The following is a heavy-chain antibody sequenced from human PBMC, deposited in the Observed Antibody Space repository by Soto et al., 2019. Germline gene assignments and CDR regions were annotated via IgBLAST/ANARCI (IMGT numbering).Heavy chain of an antibody. V-gene: IGHV3-7*01. CDR3: ARDGEEAGLYFDY. D-gene: IGHD6-19*01. CDR1: GFIFSSYW. Sequence: EVQLVESGGGLVQPGGSMRLSCAASGFIFSSYWMNWVRQAPGKGLEWVASINQDGREKYYVDSVKGRFTISRDNAKNSLSLQVNSLRAEDTDVYYCARDGEEAGLYFDYWGQGTLVTVSS. CDR2: INQDGREK. J-gene: IGHJ4*02.